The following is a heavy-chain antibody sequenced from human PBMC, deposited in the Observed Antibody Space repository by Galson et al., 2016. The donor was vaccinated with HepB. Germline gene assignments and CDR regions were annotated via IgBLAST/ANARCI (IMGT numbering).Heavy chain of an antibody. J-gene: IGHJ3*01. CDR2: ISTGGSTI. CDR3: ATPTLIPPV. Sequence: SLRLSCAASGFSFSSFPMNWVRQAPGKGLEWVAHISTGGSTIYYADSVKGRFTISRDNAKDSLYLQMNSLRDEDTAVYSCATPTLIPPVWGQGTMVTVSS. D-gene: IGHD4-17*01. CDR1: GFSFSSFP. V-gene: IGHV3-48*02.